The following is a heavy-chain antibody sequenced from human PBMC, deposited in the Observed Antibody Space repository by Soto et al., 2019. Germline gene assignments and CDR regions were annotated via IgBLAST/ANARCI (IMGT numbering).Heavy chain of an antibody. V-gene: IGHV4-34*01. CDR2: INPSGTT. CDR3: ARSPKSTDFPYYFDF. CDR1: SRSFRDYY. Sequence: PSETLSLTCAVYSRSFRDYYWTCIRPPPGKGLDFIGEINPSGTTHYNPSLKSRVTVSVDTSKNHFSLKMNSVTAADTAVYYCARSPKSTDFPYYFDFWGQGTLVTVSS. D-gene: IGHD2-21*01. J-gene: IGHJ4*02.